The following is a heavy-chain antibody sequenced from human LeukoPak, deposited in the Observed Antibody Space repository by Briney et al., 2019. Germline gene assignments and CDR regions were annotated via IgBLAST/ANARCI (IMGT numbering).Heavy chain of an antibody. CDR2: IYTSGGT. V-gene: IGHV4-4*07. J-gene: IGHJ4*02. Sequence: PSETLSLTCTVSGGSISSYYWSWIRQPAGKGLEWIGRIYTSGGTNYNPSLKSRVTMSVDTSKNQSSLKLSSVTAADTAVYYCARSADYDFWSGPKGAFDYWGQGTLVTVSS. D-gene: IGHD3-3*01. CDR1: GGSISSYY. CDR3: ARSADYDFWSGPKGAFDY.